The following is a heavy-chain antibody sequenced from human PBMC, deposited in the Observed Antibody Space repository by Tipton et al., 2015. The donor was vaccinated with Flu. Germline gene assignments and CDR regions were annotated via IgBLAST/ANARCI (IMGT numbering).Heavy chain of an antibody. CDR1: GGSISSSSW. CDR2: IYPSGST. V-gene: IGHV4-4*02. D-gene: IGHD1-26*01. J-gene: IGHJ4*02. CDR3: ARDLGSRSWHRDFDH. Sequence: TLSLTCTVSGGSISSSSWWSWVRQPPGKGLEWIGEIYPSGSTNYNPSLKTRVTMSIDKSKNHFSLNLTSVTAADTAVYYCARDLGSRSWHRDFDHWGQGTLVSVSS.